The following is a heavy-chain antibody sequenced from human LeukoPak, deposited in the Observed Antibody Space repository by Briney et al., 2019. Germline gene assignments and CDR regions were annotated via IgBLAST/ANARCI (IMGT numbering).Heavy chain of an antibody. CDR2: LSGSGGNT. Sequence: GGSLRLSCAASGFTFSNYAMAWVRQAPGKGLEWVSGLSGSGGNTFYAVSVKGRFTISRDNLKNTLYLQMNSLRAEDTAVYYCATEKGDSPDYWGQGTLVTVSS. V-gene: IGHV3-23*01. J-gene: IGHJ4*02. D-gene: IGHD3-16*01. CDR3: ATEKGDSPDY. CDR1: GFTFSNYA.